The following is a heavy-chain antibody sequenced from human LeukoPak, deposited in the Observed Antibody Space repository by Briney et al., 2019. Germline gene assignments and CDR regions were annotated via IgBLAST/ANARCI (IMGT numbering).Heavy chain of an antibody. CDR2: IIPVLDSA. D-gene: IGHD3-22*01. CDR1: AGTFSSYT. Sequence: SVKVSCNASAGTFSSYTISWVRQDPGHGLEWMGGIIPVLDSANYAQKFQDRVSITADESTTTVYMELSSLRSEDTAVYYCSRDGKYYDRSGYYYIDAFDLWGQGTMVTVS. J-gene: IGHJ3*01. V-gene: IGHV1-69*13. CDR3: SRDGKYYDRSGYYYIDAFDL.